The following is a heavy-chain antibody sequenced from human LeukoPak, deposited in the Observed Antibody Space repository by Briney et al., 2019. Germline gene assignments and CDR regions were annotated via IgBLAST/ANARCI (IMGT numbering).Heavy chain of an antibody. CDR3: ARGPWIQLWPYFDY. V-gene: IGHV4-30-2*01. J-gene: IGHJ4*02. CDR1: GGSISSGGYS. CDR2: IYHSGST. Sequence: SQTLSLTCAVSGGSISSGGYSWSWIRQPPGKGLEWIGYIYHSGSTYYNPSLKSRVTISVDRSKNQFSLKLSSVTAADTAVYYCARGPWIQLWPYFDYWGQGTLVTVSS. D-gene: IGHD5-18*01.